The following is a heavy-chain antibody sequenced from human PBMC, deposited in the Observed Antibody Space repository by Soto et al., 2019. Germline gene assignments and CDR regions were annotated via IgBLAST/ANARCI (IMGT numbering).Heavy chain of an antibody. J-gene: IGHJ4*02. CDR3: AREGVQLVSSGYHFDY. D-gene: IGHD3-22*01. Sequence: GASVEVSCKXSGGTFSSYAISWVRQAPGQGLEWMGGIIPIFGTANYAQKFQGRVTITADESTSTAYMELSSLRSEDTAVYYCAREGVQLVSSGYHFDYWGQGTLVTVSS. V-gene: IGHV1-69*13. CDR1: GGTFSSYA. CDR2: IIPIFGTA.